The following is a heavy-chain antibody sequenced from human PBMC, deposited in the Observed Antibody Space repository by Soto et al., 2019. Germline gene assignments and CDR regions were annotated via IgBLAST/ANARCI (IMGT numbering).Heavy chain of an antibody. Sequence: SVKVSCKASGGTFSSYAISWVRQAPGQGLEWMGGIIPIFGTANYAQKFQGRVTITADESTSTAYMELSSLRSEDTAVYYCARRVPPVEWFDPWGQGXLVTVSS. V-gene: IGHV1-69*13. CDR3: ARRVPPVEWFDP. CDR2: IIPIFGTA. J-gene: IGHJ5*02. CDR1: GGTFSSYA. D-gene: IGHD1-1*01.